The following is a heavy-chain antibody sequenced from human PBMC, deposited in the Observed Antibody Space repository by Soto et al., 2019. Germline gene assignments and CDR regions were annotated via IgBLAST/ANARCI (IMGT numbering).Heavy chain of an antibody. CDR3: AKKGYYPSGKINLFDS. V-gene: IGHV4-38-2*02. CDR1: GYSINSDNY. D-gene: IGHD3-10*01. CDR2: VDHSGRT. J-gene: IGHJ4*02. Sequence: SETLSLTCTVSGYSINSDNYWGWIRQPPGKGLEWVGSVDHSGRTYYSSSLKSRVTMSIDTSKNQLSLRLTSVTAADTAIYYCAKKGYYPSGKINLFDSWGQGTLVTVSS.